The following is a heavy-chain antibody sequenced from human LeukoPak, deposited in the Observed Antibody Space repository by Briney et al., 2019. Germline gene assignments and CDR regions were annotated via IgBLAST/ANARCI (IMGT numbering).Heavy chain of an antibody. CDR2: INSIGST. D-gene: IGHD5-24*01. V-gene: IGHV4-59*01. CDR1: GGSISSYY. Sequence: SETLSLTCTVSGGSISSYYWSWIRQSPGKGLEWIGYINSIGSTNYNPSLKSRVSISVDTSKNQFSLKVRSVTAADTAVYYCARDAYNYNYFDYWGQGTLVTVSS. CDR3: ARDAYNYNYFDY. J-gene: IGHJ4*02.